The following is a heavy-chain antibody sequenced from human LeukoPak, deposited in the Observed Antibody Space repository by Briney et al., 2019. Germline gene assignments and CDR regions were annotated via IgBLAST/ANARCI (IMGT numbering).Heavy chain of an antibody. J-gene: IGHJ4*02. CDR3: TTEPSLNYDILTGPWG. Sequence: GGSLRLSCAASGFTFSNAWMSWVRQAPGKGLEWVGHIKSKTDGGTTDYAAPVKGRFTISRDDSKNTLYLQMNSLKTEDTAVYYCTTEPSLNYDILTGPWGWGQGTLVTVSS. V-gene: IGHV3-15*01. CDR1: GFTFSNAW. CDR2: IKSKTDGGTT. D-gene: IGHD3-9*01.